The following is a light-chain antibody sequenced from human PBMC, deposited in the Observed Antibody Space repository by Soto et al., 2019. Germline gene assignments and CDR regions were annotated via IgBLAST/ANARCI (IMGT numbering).Light chain of an antibody. CDR2: AAS. Sequence: AIQMTQSPSSLSASVGDRVTITCRVSQGIRNDSGWYQQKPGKAPKLLIYAASSLQNAVPSRFSGSGSGTDFTLTISSLQPEDFATYYCLPDSNSPYAVGQGTKLEIK. J-gene: IGKJ2*01. CDR3: LPDSNSPYA. V-gene: IGKV1-6*01. CDR1: QGIRND.